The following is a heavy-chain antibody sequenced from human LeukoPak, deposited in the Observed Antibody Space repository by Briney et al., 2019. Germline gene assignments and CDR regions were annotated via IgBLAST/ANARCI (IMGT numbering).Heavy chain of an antibody. Sequence: GGSLRLSCVDSGFTFNNAWLSWLRQAPGMGLEWIGRIKSKTDGETTNYAEPVRGRFTISRDDSKSAVYLQMNSLKIEDTAVYYCTTDLGTYYHGSQRLIPIDYWGQGTLVTVSS. V-gene: IGHV3-15*01. J-gene: IGHJ4*02. CDR2: IKSKTDGETT. CDR3: TTDLGTYYHGSQRLIPIDY. CDR1: GFTFNNAW. D-gene: IGHD3-10*01.